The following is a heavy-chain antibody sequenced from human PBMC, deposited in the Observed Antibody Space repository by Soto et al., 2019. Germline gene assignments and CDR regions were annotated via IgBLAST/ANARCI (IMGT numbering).Heavy chain of an antibody. V-gene: IGHV1-3*01. D-gene: IGHD1-26*01. CDR1: GYTFTSYA. CDR2: INAGNGNT. Sequence: QVQLVQSGAEVKKPGASVKVSCKASGYTFTSYAMHWVRQAPGQRLEWMGWINAGNGNTKYSQKFQGRVTITRDTSASTAYMELSSLRSEDTAVYYCERGAQWELLFDYWGQGTLVTVSS. CDR3: ERGAQWELLFDY. J-gene: IGHJ4*02.